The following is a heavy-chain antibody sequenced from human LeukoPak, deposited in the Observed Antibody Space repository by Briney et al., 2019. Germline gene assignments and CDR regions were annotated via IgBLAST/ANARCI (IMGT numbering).Heavy chain of an antibody. CDR3: ARCSGGFCSLGFDF. CDR1: GFTFSSYA. Sequence: GGSLRLSCAASGFTFSSYAMSWVRQAPGKGLEWVSAIGHSGHTTYYADSVKGRFTISRDSSKNTLYLQMNSLRAEDTAVYYCARCSGGFCSLGFDFWGQGTLVTVSS. V-gene: IGHV3-23*01. D-gene: IGHD2-15*01. J-gene: IGHJ4*02. CDR2: IGHSGHTT.